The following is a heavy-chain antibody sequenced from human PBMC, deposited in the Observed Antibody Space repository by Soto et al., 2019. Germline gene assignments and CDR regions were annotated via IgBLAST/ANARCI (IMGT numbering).Heavy chain of an antibody. CDR1: GFTFSSYA. D-gene: IGHD6-13*01. CDR2: ISYDGSNK. J-gene: IGHJ6*02. CDR3: ARDIRVYGSWYYYGMDV. Sequence: GGSLRLSCAASGFTFSSYAMHWVRQAPGKGLEWVAVISYDGSNKYYADSVKGRFTISRDNSKNTMYLQMNSLRAEDTAVYYCARDIRVYGSWYYYGMDVWGQGTTVTVSS. V-gene: IGHV3-30-3*01.